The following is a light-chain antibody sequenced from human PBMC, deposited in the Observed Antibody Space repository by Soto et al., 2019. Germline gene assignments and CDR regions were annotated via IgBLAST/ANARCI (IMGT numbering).Light chain of an antibody. Sequence: EIVMTQSPATLSVSPGERVTLSCRASQSVSSKLAWYQQKVGRAPRLLIYDASTRATGIPARFSGSGSGTEFTLNISNLQSEDFAVYYCQQYKKWPRTFGQGTKVEIK. CDR2: DAS. V-gene: IGKV3-15*01. J-gene: IGKJ1*01. CDR3: QQYKKWPRT. CDR1: QSVSSK.